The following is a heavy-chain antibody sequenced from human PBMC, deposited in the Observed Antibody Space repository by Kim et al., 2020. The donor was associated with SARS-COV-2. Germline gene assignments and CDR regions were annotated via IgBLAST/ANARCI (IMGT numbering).Heavy chain of an antibody. D-gene: IGHD3-10*01. CDR1: ESTFRNAW. V-gene: IGHV3-15*01. J-gene: IGHJ4*02. CDR2: IKSKTDGGTT. Sequence: GGSLRLSCAGSESTFRNAWMSWVRQAPGKGLEWVGRIKSKTDGGTTDYAAPVKGRFTISRDDSKNTLYLQMNSLKTEDTAVYYCATGVSTFDSWGQGTLVTVSS. CDR3: ATGVSTFDS.